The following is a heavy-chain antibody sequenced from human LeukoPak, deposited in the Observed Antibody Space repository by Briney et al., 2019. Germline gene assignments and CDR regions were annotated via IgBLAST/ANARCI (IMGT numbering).Heavy chain of an antibody. D-gene: IGHD5-12*01. CDR1: GFTFSSYW. CDR2: INSDGSST. CDR3: ARGEWLRSSGYGMDV. V-gene: IGHV3-74*01. J-gene: IGHJ6*02. Sequence: GGSLRLSCAASGFTFSSYWMHWVRHAPGKGLVWVSRINSDGSSTSYADSVKGRFTISRDNAKNMLYLQMNSLRAEDTAVYYCARGEWLRSSGYGMDVWGQGTTVTVSS.